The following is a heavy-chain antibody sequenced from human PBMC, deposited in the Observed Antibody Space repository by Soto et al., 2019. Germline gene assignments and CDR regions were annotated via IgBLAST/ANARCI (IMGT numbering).Heavy chain of an antibody. V-gene: IGHV3-30*03. CDR1: GFSFLSYG. J-gene: IGHJ6*02. D-gene: IGHD6-19*01. Sequence: GGSLRLSCAASGFSFLSYGIHWVRQAPGKGLEWVALISYDGTNEYYADSVKGRFAISRDNSKSTLYLQMNSLRAEDTAVYYCARDIAVTAPAYYYYGMDVWGLGTTVTVSS. CDR3: ARDIAVTAPAYYYYGMDV. CDR2: ISYDGTNE.